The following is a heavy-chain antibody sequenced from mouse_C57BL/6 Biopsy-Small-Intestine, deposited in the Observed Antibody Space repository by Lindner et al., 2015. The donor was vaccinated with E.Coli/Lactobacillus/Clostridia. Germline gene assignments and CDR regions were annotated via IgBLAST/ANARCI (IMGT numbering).Heavy chain of an antibody. J-gene: IGHJ1*03. D-gene: IGHD1-1*01. CDR3: TTIYYGSSYGGYFDV. Sequence: VQLQESGAELVRPGASVKLSCTASGFNIKDDYMHWVKQRPEQGLEWIGWIDPKNGDTEYASKFQGKATITADTSSNTAYLQLSSLTSEDTAVYYCTTIYYGSSYGGYFDVWGTGTTVTVSS. CDR2: IDPKNGDT. CDR1: GFNIKDDY. V-gene: IGHV14-4*01.